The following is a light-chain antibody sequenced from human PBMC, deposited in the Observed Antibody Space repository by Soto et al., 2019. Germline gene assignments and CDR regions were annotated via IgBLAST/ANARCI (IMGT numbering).Light chain of an antibody. CDR1: QSIASW. CDR3: QQYDTYPYT. J-gene: IGKJ2*01. V-gene: IGKV1-5*01. Sequence: DIQMTQSPSTLSASAGDRVTISCPASQSIASWLAWYQQKAGKAPNLLIDDASSLESGVPSRFSGSGSGTDFTLTISSLQPDDYATYYCQQYDTYPYTFGQGTKLEI. CDR2: DAS.